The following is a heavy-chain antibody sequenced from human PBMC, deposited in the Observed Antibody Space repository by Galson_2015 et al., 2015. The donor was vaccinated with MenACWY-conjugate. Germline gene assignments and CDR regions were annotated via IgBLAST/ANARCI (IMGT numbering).Heavy chain of an antibody. J-gene: IGHJ4*02. Sequence: SVKVFCKASGYTFTSYYMHWVRQAPGQGLEWMGIINPSGGSTSYAQKFQGRVTMTRDTSTSTVYMELSSLRSEDTAVYYCARIGITGTTEDYWGQGPLVTVSS. V-gene: IGHV1-46*01. CDR1: GYTFTSYY. D-gene: IGHD1-7*01. CDR2: INPSGGST. CDR3: ARIGITGTTEDY.